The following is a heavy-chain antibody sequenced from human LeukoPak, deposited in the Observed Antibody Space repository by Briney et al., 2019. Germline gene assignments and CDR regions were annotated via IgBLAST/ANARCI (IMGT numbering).Heavy chain of an antibody. CDR3: ARSCSAGTCYVDY. Sequence: GGSLRLSCAASGFTFDDYGMSWVRQAPGKGLVWVSRINSDGSSTSYADSVKGRFTISRDNANNALYLQMNSLRAEDTAVYYCARSCSAGTCYVDYWGQGTLVTVSS. CDR2: INSDGSST. V-gene: IGHV3-74*01. CDR1: GFTFDDYG. D-gene: IGHD2-15*01. J-gene: IGHJ4*02.